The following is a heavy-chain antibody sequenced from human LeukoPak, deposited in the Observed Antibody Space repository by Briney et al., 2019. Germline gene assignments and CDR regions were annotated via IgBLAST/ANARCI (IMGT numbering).Heavy chain of an antibody. Sequence: PSETLSLTCTVSGGSISSYYWSWIRQPPGKGLEWIGYIYYSGSTNYNPSLKSRVTISVDTSKNQFSLKLSSVTAADTAVYYCASGETWFDYWGQGTLVTVSS. CDR1: GGSISSYY. D-gene: IGHD3-10*01. CDR2: IYYSGST. V-gene: IGHV4-59*01. J-gene: IGHJ4*02. CDR3: ASGETWFDY.